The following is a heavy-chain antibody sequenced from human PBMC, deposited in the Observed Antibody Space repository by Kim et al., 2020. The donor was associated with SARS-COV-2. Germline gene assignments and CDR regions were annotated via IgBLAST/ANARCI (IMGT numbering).Heavy chain of an antibody. D-gene: IGHD3-3*01. CDR1: GFTFDDYA. J-gene: IGHJ6*01. V-gene: IGHV3-9*01. CDR2: ISWNSGSI. Sequence: SLRLSCAASGFTFDDYAMHWVRQAPGKGLEWVSGISWNSGSIGYADSVKGRFTISRDNAKNSLYLQMNSLRAEDTAVYYCAKERRSSWSGYIPPCYY. CDR3: AKERRSSWSGYIPPCYY.